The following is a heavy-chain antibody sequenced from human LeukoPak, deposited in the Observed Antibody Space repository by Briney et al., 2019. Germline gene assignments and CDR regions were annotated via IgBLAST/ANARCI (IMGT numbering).Heavy chain of an antibody. CDR1: GGTFSSYA. V-gene: IGHV1-69*01. Sequence: ASVKVSCKASGGTFSSYALSWVRQAPGQGLEWMGGITPIFGTANYAQKSQGRVTSTADETTSTAYMELIRMSSEDTAVYYCARDLMSVKRPGPRFDYWGQGTLVTVSS. CDR2: ITPIFGTA. D-gene: IGHD3-9*01. J-gene: IGHJ4*02. CDR3: ARDLMSVKRPGPRFDY.